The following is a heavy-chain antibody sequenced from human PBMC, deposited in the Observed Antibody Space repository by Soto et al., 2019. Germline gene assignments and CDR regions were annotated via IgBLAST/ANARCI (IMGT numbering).Heavy chain of an antibody. CDR1: GFTFSSYA. CDR2: ISGSGGST. CDR3: ASERGCSYGYSCFDY. J-gene: IGHJ4*02. V-gene: IGHV3-23*01. D-gene: IGHD5-18*01. Sequence: GGSLRLSCAASGFTFSSYAMSWVRQAPGKGLEWVSAISGSGGSTYYADSVKGRFTISRDNSKNTLYLQMNSLRAEDTAVYYCASERGCSYGYSCFDYWGQGTLVTVSS.